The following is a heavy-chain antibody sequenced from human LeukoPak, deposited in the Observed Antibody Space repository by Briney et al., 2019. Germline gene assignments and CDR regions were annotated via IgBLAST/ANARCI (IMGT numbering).Heavy chain of an antibody. CDR1: GFSLSTSGEG. Sequence: ESGPTRVKPTQTLTLTCTFSGFSLSTSGEGVGWIRQPPGKALEWLALIYWGDDKRYSPSLKSRLTITKDTSKNQVVLTMTNMDPVDTATYFCAHSHTSSPNDYWGQGTLVTVSS. CDR2: IYWGDDK. CDR3: AHSHTSSPNDY. D-gene: IGHD6-13*01. V-gene: IGHV2-5*02. J-gene: IGHJ4*02.